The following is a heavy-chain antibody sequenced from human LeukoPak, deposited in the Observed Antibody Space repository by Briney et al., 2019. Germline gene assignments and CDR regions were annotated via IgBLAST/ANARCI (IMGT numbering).Heavy chain of an antibody. D-gene: IGHD3-3*01. Sequence: GGSLRLSCAASGFTFSSYAMSWVRQAPGKGLEWVSAISGSGGSTYYADSVKGRFTISRDNSKNTLYLQMNSLRAEDTAVYYCAKDYRQSITIFGVVIPDGDYWGQGTLVTVSS. CDR2: ISGSGGST. V-gene: IGHV3-23*01. CDR3: AKDYRQSITIFGVVIPDGDY. J-gene: IGHJ4*02. CDR1: GFTFSSYA.